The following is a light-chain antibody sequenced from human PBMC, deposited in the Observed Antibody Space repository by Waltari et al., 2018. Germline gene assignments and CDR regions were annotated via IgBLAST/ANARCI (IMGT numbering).Light chain of an antibody. CDR2: EVT. CDR3: SSYTITGTGL. J-gene: IGLJ2*01. V-gene: IGLV2-14*01. CDR1: SRDIGDYNY. Sequence: QSALTQPASVSGSPGQSIIISCTGTSRDIGDYNYVSWYQQHPGKALKLMIYEVTTRPSGVSSRFSGSKSGNMASLAISGLQPEDEADYYCSSYTITGTGLFGGGTKLTVL.